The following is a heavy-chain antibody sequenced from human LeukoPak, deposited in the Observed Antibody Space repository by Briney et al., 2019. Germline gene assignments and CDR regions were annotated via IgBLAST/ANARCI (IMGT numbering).Heavy chain of an antibody. CDR1: GFTFSSYA. Sequence: TGGSLRLSCAASGFTFSSYAMTWVRQAPGKGLEWVSTLSGFGDVTYYADSVKGRFTISRDNSKNTLYLQMNSLRSEDTAIYYCAKCSGYDLSNHHYGMDVWGQGTTVTVSS. V-gene: IGHV3-23*01. J-gene: IGHJ6*02. CDR2: LSGFGDVT. CDR3: AKCSGYDLSNHHYGMDV. D-gene: IGHD5-12*01.